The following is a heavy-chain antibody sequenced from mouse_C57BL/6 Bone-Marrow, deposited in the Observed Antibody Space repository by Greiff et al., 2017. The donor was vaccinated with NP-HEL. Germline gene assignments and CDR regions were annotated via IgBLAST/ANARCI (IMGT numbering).Heavy chain of an antibody. J-gene: IGHJ2*01. D-gene: IGHD2-5*01. V-gene: IGHV5-6*01. Sequence: VKLMESGGDLVKPGGSLQLSCAATGFTFSSYGMSWVRQTPDKRLEWVATISSGGSYPYYPDSVKGRFTISRDNAKNTLYLQMSSLKSEDTAMYYCARHYYSNYFDYWGQGTTLTVSS. CDR2: ISSGGSYP. CDR1: GFTFSSYG. CDR3: ARHYYSNYFDY.